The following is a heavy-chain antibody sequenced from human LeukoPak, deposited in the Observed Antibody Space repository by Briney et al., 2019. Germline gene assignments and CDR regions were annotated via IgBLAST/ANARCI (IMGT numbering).Heavy chain of an antibody. Sequence: GGSLRLSCEASGFTFSTYSMTWVRQAPGKGLEWVSYISSSSSTIYYADSVKGRFTISRDNAKKSLYLQMNSLRAEDTAVYYCAKSLFTSAAGSGRASDIWGQGTMVTVSS. J-gene: IGHJ3*02. CDR2: ISSSSSTI. V-gene: IGHV3-48*04. D-gene: IGHD3-10*01. CDR3: AKSLFTSAAGSGRASDI. CDR1: GFTFSTYS.